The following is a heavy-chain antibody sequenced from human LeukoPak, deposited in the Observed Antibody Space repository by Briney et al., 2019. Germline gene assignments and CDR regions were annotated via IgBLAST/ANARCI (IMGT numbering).Heavy chain of an antibody. D-gene: IGHD4-17*01. CDR2: ISGSGGST. CDR1: GFTFSNYA. V-gene: IGHV3-23*01. CDR3: AKESLDKYGPPGDY. J-gene: IGHJ4*02. Sequence: PGGSLTLSCPASGFTFSNYAMRWVRQAPGKGLEWVSAISGSGGSTYYADSVKGRFTISRDNSKNTLYLQMNSLRAEDTAVYYCAKESLDKYGPPGDYWGQGTLVTVSS.